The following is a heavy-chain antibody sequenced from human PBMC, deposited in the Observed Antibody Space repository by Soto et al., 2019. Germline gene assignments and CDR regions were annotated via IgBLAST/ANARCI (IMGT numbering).Heavy chain of an antibody. CDR1: GGSISSYS. Sequence: TLSLTCSGSGGSISSYSCSWIRQPPGKGLELIGYLYYSGSTNYNPSLKRRLTISVDTSKNQFSPEMSFVTAADTAVYYCAKDSLLSSRRMAVCGQGTTVTVS. J-gene: IGHJ6*02. CDR3: AKDSLLSSRRMAV. V-gene: IGHV4-59*01. CDR2: LYYSGST.